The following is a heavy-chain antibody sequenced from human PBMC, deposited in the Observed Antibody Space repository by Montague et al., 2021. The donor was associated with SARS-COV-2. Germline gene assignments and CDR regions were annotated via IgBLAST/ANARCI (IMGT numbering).Heavy chain of an antibody. CDR3: ARAQNTCFIANCVNYFEV. J-gene: IGHJ4*02. D-gene: IGHD1-1*01. CDR1: GGSISSASYY. CDR2: VHYTGST. V-gene: IGHV4-61*03. Sequence: SETLSLTCTVSGGSISSASYYWSWIRQSPGKGLEWIGYVHYTGSTKYTPSLKTRVTLSLDTPKNHFSLKLRSVTAADTAIYYCARAQNTCFIANCVNYFEVWGLGALVTVSS.